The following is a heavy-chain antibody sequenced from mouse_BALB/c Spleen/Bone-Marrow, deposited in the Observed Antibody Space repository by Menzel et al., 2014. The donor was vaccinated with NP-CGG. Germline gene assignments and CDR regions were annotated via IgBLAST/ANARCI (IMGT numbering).Heavy chain of an antibody. V-gene: IGHV1-69*01. D-gene: IGHD2-4*01. Sequence: QVQLQQSGAELGMSGASVKMSCKASGYTFTDNWIYWVKQRPGQGLEWIGAIDTSDSYTNYNQKFMGKASLTVDASSSTAYMQVSSLTSDDSAVYYCARGGHDFSLDYWGQGTSVTVSS. CDR1: GYTFTDNW. J-gene: IGHJ4*01. CDR2: IDTSDSYT. CDR3: ARGGHDFSLDY.